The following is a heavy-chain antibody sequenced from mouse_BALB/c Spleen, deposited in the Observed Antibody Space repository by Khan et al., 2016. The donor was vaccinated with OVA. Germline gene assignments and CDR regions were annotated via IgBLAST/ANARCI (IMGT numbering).Heavy chain of an antibody. CDR3: ARQPYYHYNIMDY. CDR2: IWSDGST. Sequence: QVQLKQSGPGLAAPSRSLSITCTISGFSLTNYGVHWVRQPPGKGLEWLVVIWSDGSTTYNSAFKSRLTITKDNSQSQVFLKMNGLQTDDTAIYFCARQPYYHYNIMDYWGQGTSVTVSS. D-gene: IGHD2-10*01. CDR1: GFSLTNYG. V-gene: IGHV2-6-1*01. J-gene: IGHJ4*01.